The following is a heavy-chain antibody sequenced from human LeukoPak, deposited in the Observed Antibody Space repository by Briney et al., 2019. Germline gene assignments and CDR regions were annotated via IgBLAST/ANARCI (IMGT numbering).Heavy chain of an antibody. J-gene: IGHJ4*02. CDR2: IKQDGSEE. CDR3: ARDWGAAAGIGDSYFDY. V-gene: IGHV3-7*01. D-gene: IGHD6-13*01. Sequence: GGSLRLSCAASGFTFSSYWMSWVRQAPGKGLEWVANIKQDGSEEYYVDSVKGRFTISRDNAKNSLYLQINSLRAEDTAVYYCARDWGAAAGIGDSYFDYWGQGTLVTVSS. CDR1: GFTFSSYW.